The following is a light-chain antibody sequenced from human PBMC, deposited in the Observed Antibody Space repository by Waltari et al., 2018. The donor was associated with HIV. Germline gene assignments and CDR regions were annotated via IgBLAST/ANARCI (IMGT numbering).Light chain of an antibody. CDR2: GAN. CDR1: SSNIGAGYD. CDR3: QSYDNSVSDSVV. Sequence: QSVLTQPPSVSGAPGQRATISCTGSSNIGAGYDVQWYQQLPGTAPKLLIYGANNRPSGVPDRFSGSKSGASASLAIAGLQAEDEADYYCQSYDNSVSDSVVFGGGTKVTVL. V-gene: IGLV1-40*01. J-gene: IGLJ3*02.